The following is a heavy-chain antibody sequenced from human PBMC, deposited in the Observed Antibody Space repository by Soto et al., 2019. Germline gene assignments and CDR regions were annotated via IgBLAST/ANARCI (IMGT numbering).Heavy chain of an antibody. CDR2: INHSGST. D-gene: IGHD3-3*01. CDR3: ARKDYDFWSASNWFHX. V-gene: IGHV4-34*01. Sequence: PSDTLSLTCAVYGGSFSGYYWSWIRQPPGKGLEWIVEINHSGSTNYNPSLKSLVTISVDTSKNQFSLKLSSVTAADTAVYYCARKDYDFWSASNWFHXWGQRTLVTVSX. J-gene: IGHJ5*02. CDR1: GGSFSGYY.